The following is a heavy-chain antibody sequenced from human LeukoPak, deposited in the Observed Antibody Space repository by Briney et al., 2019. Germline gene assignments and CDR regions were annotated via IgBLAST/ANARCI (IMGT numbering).Heavy chain of an antibody. D-gene: IGHD7-27*01. V-gene: IGHV3-21*01. J-gene: IGHJ4*02. CDR1: GFTFSIYT. Sequence: GGSLRLSCVASGFTFSIYTMSWVRQAPGKGLEWVSSITSSSSSMYSADSVKGRLTISRDNAKSSLYLQMNSLRAEDTAVYYCARDPAWGGYWGQGTLVTVSS. CDR2: ITSSSSSM. CDR3: ARDPAWGGY.